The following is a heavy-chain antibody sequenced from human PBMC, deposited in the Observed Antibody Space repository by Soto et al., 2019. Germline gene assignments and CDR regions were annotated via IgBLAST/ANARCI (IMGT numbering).Heavy chain of an antibody. Sequence: ASVKVSCKASGYTFTSYGISWVRQAPGQGLEWMGWISAYNDKTNYTQKLQGRITMTTDTSTNTAYMELRSLTSDDSAVYYCAREYCSPTSCYLPDYWGQGTLVTVSS. D-gene: IGHD2-2*01. CDR2: ISAYNDKT. V-gene: IGHV1-18*01. J-gene: IGHJ4*02. CDR3: AREYCSPTSCYLPDY. CDR1: GYTFTSYG.